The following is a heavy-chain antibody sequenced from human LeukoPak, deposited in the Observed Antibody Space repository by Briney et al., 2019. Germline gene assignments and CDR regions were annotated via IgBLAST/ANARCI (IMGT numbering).Heavy chain of an antibody. CDR3: ARGFPIVVVVAATIPHWFDP. V-gene: IGHV1-2*02. CDR1: GYTFTGYY. D-gene: IGHD2-15*01. CDR2: IYPNSGGT. J-gene: IGHJ5*02. Sequence: ASVKVSCKASGYTFTGYYMHWVRQAPGQGLEWMGWIYPNSGGTNYAQKFQGRVTMTRDTSISTAYMELSRLRSDDTAVYYCARGFPIVVVVAATIPHWFDPWGQGTLVTVSS.